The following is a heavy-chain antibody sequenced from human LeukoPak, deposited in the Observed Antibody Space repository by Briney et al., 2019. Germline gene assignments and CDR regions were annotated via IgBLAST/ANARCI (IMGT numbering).Heavy chain of an antibody. CDR3: ERDVGSNDYADY. CDR2: IKQDGSEK. CDR1: GFTFSSYS. V-gene: IGHV3-7*01. Sequence: GGSLRLSCAASGFTFSSYSMTWVRQAPGKGLEWVANIKQDGSEKYYVDSVKGRFTISRDNAKNSLYLQMNSLRAEDTAVYYCERDVGSNDYADYWGQGTLVTVSS. D-gene: IGHD6-25*01. J-gene: IGHJ4*02.